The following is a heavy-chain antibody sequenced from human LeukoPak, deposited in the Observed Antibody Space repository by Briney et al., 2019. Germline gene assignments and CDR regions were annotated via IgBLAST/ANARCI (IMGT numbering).Heavy chain of an antibody. D-gene: IGHD2-2*01. V-gene: IGHV1-18*01. J-gene: IGHJ4*02. Sequence: GASVKVSCKASGYTFTSYGISWVRQAPGQGLEWMGWISAYNGNTNYAQKLQGRVTMTTDTSTSTAYMELRSLRSDDTAVYYCARHYCSSTSCLKMDYWGQGTLVTVSS. CDR3: ARHYCSSTSCLKMDY. CDR2: ISAYNGNT. CDR1: GYTFTSYG.